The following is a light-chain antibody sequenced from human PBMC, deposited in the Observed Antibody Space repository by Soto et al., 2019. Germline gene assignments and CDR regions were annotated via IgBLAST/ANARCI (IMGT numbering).Light chain of an antibody. J-gene: IGKJ2*01. V-gene: IGKV1-5*03. CDR2: KAS. CDR3: QQYNSYYT. CDR1: QSIISNL. Sequence: DIQMTQSPSTLSASVGDRVTITCRASQSIISNLLAWYQQKPGKPPKLLIYKASSLQSGVPSRFSGSGSGTEFTLTISSLQPADFATYYCQQYNSYYTFGQGTKLEIK.